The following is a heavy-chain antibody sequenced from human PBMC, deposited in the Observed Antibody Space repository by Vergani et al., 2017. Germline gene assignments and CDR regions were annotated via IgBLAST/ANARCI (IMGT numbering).Heavy chain of an antibody. D-gene: IGHD3-9*01. CDR1: GYTFTSYA. V-gene: IGHV7-4-1*02. CDR2: INTNTGNP. Sequence: QVQLVQSGSELKKPGASVKVSCKASGYTFTSYAMNWVRQAPGQGLEWMGWINTNTGNPTYAHGFTGRFVFSLDTSVSTAYLQISSLKAEDTAVYYCAGVPKVVWRYFDWLPTWFDPWGQGTLVTVSS. J-gene: IGHJ5*02. CDR3: AGVPKVVWRYFDWLPTWFDP.